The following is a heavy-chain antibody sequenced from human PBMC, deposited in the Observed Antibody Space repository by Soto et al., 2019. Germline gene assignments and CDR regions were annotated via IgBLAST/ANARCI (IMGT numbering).Heavy chain of an antibody. CDR2: IIPIFGTA. CDR3: AHSYYYDSSGYWPEV. CDR1: GYTFTGYY. J-gene: IGHJ6*02. D-gene: IGHD3-22*01. Sequence: SVKVSCKASGYTFTGYYMHWVRQAPGQGLEWMGWIIPIFGTANYAQKFQGRVTITADESTSTAYMELSSLRSEDTAVYYCAHSYYYDSSGYWPEVWGQGTTVTVSS. V-gene: IGHV1-69*13.